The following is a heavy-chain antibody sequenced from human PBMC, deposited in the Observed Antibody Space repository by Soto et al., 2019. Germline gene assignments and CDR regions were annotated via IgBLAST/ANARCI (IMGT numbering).Heavy chain of an antibody. V-gene: IGHV4-59*08. Sequence: QVQLQESGPGLVKPSATLSLTCTDSGGSISSYYWTWIRHPPGQGLEWIGHIYYSGSTNYNPSLKSRVTISVDTSKNQFSLKLNSVSAADTAGYYCARRWGGTFDFWGRGTMVTVSS. D-gene: IGHD3-10*01. CDR2: IYYSGST. J-gene: IGHJ3*01. CDR1: GGSISSYY. CDR3: ARRWGGTFDF.